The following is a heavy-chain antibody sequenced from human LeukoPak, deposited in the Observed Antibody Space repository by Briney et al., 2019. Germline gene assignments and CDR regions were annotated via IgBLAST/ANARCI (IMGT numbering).Heavy chain of an antibody. CDR3: ATVYDILTGYGDY. CDR2: ISWNSGSI. Sequence: GGSLRLSCAASGFTFDDYAMHWVRQAPGKGLEWVSGISWNSGSIGYADSVKGRFTISRDNSKNTLYLQMNSLRAEDTAVYYCATVYDILTGYGDYWGQGTLVTVSS. J-gene: IGHJ4*02. D-gene: IGHD3-9*01. CDR1: GFTFDDYA. V-gene: IGHV3-9*01.